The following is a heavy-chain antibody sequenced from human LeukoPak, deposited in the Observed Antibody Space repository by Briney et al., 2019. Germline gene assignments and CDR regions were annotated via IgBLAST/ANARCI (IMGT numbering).Heavy chain of an antibody. V-gene: IGHV4-59*01. J-gene: IGHJ4*02. CDR2: IYYSGST. Sequence: SETLSLTCTVSGGSISSYYWSWIRQPPGKGLEWIGYIYYSGSTNYNPSLKSRVSISVDTSKNQFSLHLSSVTAADTAVYYCAGVDTAMAAWYWGRGTLVTVSS. CDR1: GGSISSYY. D-gene: IGHD5-18*01. CDR3: AGVDTAMAAWY.